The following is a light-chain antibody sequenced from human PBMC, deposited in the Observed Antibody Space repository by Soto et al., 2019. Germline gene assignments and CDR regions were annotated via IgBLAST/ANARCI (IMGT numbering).Light chain of an antibody. V-gene: IGKV3-15*01. CDR3: QQYNNWPWT. CDR1: QSVSSN. Sequence: EIVMTQAPATLYVSPGERATLSCRASQSVSSNLAWYQQKPGQAPRLLIYGASTRATGIPARFSGSGSGTDFTLTISSLQSEDFAVYYCQQYNNWPWTFGQGTKV. CDR2: GAS. J-gene: IGKJ1*01.